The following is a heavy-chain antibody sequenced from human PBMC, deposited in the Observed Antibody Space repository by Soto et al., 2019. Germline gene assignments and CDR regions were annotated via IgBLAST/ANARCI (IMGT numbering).Heavy chain of an antibody. D-gene: IGHD4-17*01. CDR2: IKHSGST. V-gene: IGHV4-34*01. CDR1: GRSFSGYY. Sequence: QGQLPQRGAGLLKPSEPLSLTCAVYGRSFSGYYWSWIRQAPGKGLEWIGEIKHSGSTNYNPSLKTQFTISEDTSQHQFSRNLSSVPAAQTAVYYCARAVVGDSGVFHYWGQGTQV. J-gene: IGHJ4*02. CDR3: ARAVVGDSGVFHY.